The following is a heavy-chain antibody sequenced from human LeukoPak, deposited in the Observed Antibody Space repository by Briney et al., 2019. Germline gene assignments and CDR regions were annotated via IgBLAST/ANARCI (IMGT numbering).Heavy chain of an antibody. J-gene: IGHJ6*02. CDR1: GFNSEDHA. D-gene: IGHD2-2*03. CDR2: IYWSSSGT. V-gene: IGHV3-9*02. Sequence: GGSLRLSCVVSGFNSEDHAMHWVRQAPGKGLEWVSGIYWSSSGTGYADSVKGRFTVSRDSAKSSLYLQMNSLRPEDTALYYCVKEMDPGGADVWGQGTTVTVSS. CDR3: VKEMDPGGADV.